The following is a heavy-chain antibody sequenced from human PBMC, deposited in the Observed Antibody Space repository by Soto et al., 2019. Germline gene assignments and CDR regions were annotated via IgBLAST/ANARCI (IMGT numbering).Heavy chain of an antibody. CDR2: IYYSGST. Sequence: SEPKRHPNTVAGGKSRSFGGSWIRKPPGKGLEWIGYIYYSGSTNYNPSLKSRFTISRDNSKNTVYLQMNSLRLEDTAVYYCARGPSYSDSYFDHWGQGTLVTVSS. V-gene: IGHV4-59*01. CDR1: GGKSRSFG. CDR3: ARGPSYSDSYFDH. D-gene: IGHD4-17*01. J-gene: IGHJ4*02.